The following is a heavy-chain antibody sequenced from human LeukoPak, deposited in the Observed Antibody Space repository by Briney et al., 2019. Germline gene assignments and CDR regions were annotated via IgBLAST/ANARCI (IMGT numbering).Heavy chain of an antibody. CDR1: GYTFTSYD. CDR2: MNPNCGNT. CDR3: ARAPSGSYYPYYYYYYMDV. J-gene: IGHJ6*03. D-gene: IGHD1-26*01. V-gene: IGHV1-8*03. Sequence: GASVTVSCKGSGYTFTSYDINWVRQPTAPGLEWMGWMNPNCGNTGYAQHFQGRVTITRNTSISTAYMELSSLRSEDTAVYYCARAPSGSYYPYYYYYYMDVWGKGTTVTVSS.